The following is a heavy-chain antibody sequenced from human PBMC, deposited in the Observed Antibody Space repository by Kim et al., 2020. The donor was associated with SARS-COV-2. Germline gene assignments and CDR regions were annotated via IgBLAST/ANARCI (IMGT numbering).Heavy chain of an antibody. CDR2: ISAYNGNT. V-gene: IGHV1-18*01. CDR1: GYTFTSYG. CDR3: ARDISSGDDSIDWFDP. D-gene: IGHD3-22*01. J-gene: IGHJ5*02. Sequence: ASVKVSCKASGYTFTSYGISWVRQAPGQGLEWMGWISAYNGNTNYAQKLQGRVTMTTDTSTSTAYMELRSLRSDDTAVYYCARDISSGDDSIDWFDPWGQGTLVTVSS.